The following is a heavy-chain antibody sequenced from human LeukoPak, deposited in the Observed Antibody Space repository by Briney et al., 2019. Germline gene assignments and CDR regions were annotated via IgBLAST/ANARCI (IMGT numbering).Heavy chain of an antibody. Sequence: PGGSLRHSCAASGFTFSTYGMHWVRQAPGKGLEWVAVISHDGNNKYYVDSVKGRFTISRDNSKNTLYLQMNSLRAEDTAVYYCARDWGNWGYGWYFDHWGQGTLVTVSS. D-gene: IGHD7-27*01. CDR1: GFTFSTYG. CDR2: ISHDGNNK. V-gene: IGHV3-30*03. J-gene: IGHJ4*02. CDR3: ARDWGNWGYGWYFDH.